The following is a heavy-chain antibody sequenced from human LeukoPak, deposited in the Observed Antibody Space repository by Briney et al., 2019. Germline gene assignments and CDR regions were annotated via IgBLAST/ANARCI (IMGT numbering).Heavy chain of an antibody. D-gene: IGHD6-19*01. J-gene: IGHJ6*02. CDR1: GFTFSSYG. V-gene: IGHV3-33*01. CDR2: LWYDGSSK. CDR3: ARDSDSSGWNNGMDV. Sequence: GGSPRLSCAASGFTFSSYGMHWVRQAPGKGLEWVAVLWYDGSSKYYADSVKGRFTISRDNSKNTLYLQMNSLRAEDTAVYYCARDSDSSGWNNGMDVWGQGTTVTVSS.